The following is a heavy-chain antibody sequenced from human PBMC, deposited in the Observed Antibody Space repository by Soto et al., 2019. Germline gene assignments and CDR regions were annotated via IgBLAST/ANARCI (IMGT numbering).Heavy chain of an antibody. J-gene: IGHJ6*02. Sequence: EVQLLESGGGLVQPGGSLRLSCAASGFIFRSHAISWVRQAPGKGLEWISTISGNGENTYYADSVKGQLTISRDNSKNKVYLQLNNLRVEDTAGYYCAKDRLYSSLWFPHPLYGMDVWGQGATVTVSS. CDR2: ISGNGENT. V-gene: IGHV3-23*01. CDR1: GFIFRSHA. CDR3: AKDRLYSSLWFPHPLYGMDV. D-gene: IGHD6-19*01.